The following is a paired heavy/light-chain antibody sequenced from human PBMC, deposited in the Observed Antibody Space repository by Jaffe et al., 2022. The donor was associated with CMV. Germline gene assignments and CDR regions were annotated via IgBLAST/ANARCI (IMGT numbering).Light chain of an antibody. V-gene: IGLV1-47*01. CDR3: AAWDDSLSGLA. Sequence: QSVLTQPPSASGTPGQRVTISCSGSSSNIGSNYVYWYQQLPGTAPKLLIYRNNQRPSGVPDRFSGSKSGTSASLAISGLRSEDEADYYCAAWDDSLSGLAFGTGTKVTVL. CDR2: RNN. J-gene: IGLJ1*01. CDR1: SSNIGSNY.
Heavy chain of an antibody. CDR1: GFTFSDYY. D-gene: IGHD3-3*01. Sequence: QVQLVESGGGLVKPGGSLRLSCAASGFTFSDYYMSWIRQAPGKGLEWVSYISSSSSYTNYADSVKGRFTISRDNAKNSLYLQMNSLRAEDTAVYYCASHEPYYDFWSGRYYYYYYMDVWGKGTTVTVSS. V-gene: IGHV3-11*06. CDR3: ASHEPYYDFWSGRYYYYYYMDV. CDR2: ISSSSSYT. J-gene: IGHJ6*03.